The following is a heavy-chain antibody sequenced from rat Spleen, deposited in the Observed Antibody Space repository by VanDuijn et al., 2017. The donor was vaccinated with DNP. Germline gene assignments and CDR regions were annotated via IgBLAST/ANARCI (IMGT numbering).Heavy chain of an antibody. Sequence: VQLVESGGGLVQPGRSLKLSCAVSRITFSDHNMAWVRQAPKTGLEWVATISYAGSDTYYRDSVKGRFTISRDNAKSTQYLQMDSLRSEETATYYCARHSRFITMMVLITAFDYWGQGVMVTVSS. D-gene: IGHD1-12*02. CDR3: ARHSRFITMMVLITAFDY. V-gene: IGHV5-7*01. CDR1: RITFSDHN. CDR2: ISYAGSDT. J-gene: IGHJ2*01.